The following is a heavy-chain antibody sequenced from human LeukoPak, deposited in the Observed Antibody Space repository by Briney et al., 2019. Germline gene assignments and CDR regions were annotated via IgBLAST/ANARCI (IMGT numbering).Heavy chain of an antibody. Sequence: SETLSLTCTVSGGSISSYYWNWIRHPPGKGLEWIGCIYYSGSTNYNPSLKSRVTISVDTSKNQFSLKLTSVTAADTAVYYCARDRVRGNSNPYFDYWGQGTLVTVSS. CDR2: IYYSGST. J-gene: IGHJ4*02. CDR3: ARDRVRGNSNPYFDY. D-gene: IGHD4-11*01. V-gene: IGHV4-59*01. CDR1: GGSISSYY.